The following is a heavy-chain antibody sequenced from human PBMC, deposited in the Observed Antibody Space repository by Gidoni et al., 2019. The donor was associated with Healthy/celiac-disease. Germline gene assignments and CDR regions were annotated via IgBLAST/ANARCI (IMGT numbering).Heavy chain of an antibody. J-gene: IGHJ6*02. V-gene: IGHV3-9*01. CDR2: FSWNSGSI. CDR3: AKGVGIQKSNYYYGMDV. Sequence: EVQLVESGGGLVQPGRSLRLSCAASGFTFADYAMHWVRQAPGKGLEWVSCFSWNSGSIGYADSVKGRFTISRDNAKNSLYLQMNSLRAEDTALYYCAKGVGIQKSNYYYGMDVWGQGTTVTVSS. CDR1: GFTFADYA. D-gene: IGHD5-18*01.